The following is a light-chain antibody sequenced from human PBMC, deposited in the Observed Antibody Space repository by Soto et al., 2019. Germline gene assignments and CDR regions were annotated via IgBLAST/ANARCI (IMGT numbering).Light chain of an antibody. CDR1: QSVSFN. J-gene: IGKJ5*01. CDR3: QQYNNWLPIT. Sequence: EIVMTQSPATLSVSPGERATLSCRASQSVSFNLAWFQQKPGQAPRLLIYGASTRATGIPTRFSGSGSGTEFTLTISSLQSEDFAVYYCQQYNNWLPITFGQGTRLEIK. CDR2: GAS. V-gene: IGKV3-15*01.